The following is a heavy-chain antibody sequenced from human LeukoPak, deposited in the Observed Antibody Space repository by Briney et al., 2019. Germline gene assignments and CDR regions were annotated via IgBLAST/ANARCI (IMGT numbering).Heavy chain of an antibody. J-gene: IGHJ4*02. V-gene: IGHV3-21*01. CDR1: GFTFSSYS. CDR2: ISSSSSYI. Sequence: KPGGSLRLSCAASGFTFSSYSMNWVRQAPGKGLEWVSSISSSSSYIYYADSVKGRFTISRDNAKNSLYLQMNSLRAEDTAVYYCARVAAGAYYFDYWGQGTLVTVSS. D-gene: IGHD6-13*01. CDR3: ARVAAGAYYFDY.